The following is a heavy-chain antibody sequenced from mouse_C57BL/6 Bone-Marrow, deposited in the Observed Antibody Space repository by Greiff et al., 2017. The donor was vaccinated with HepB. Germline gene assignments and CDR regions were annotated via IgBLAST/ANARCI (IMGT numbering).Heavy chain of an antibody. Sequence: VQLQQSGPELVKPGASVKISCKASGYTFTDYYMNWVKQSHGKSLEWIGDINPNNGGTSYNQKFKGKATLTVDKSSSTAYMELRRLTSEDSAVYYCASVRLWLRRGFAYWGQETRVTVSA. J-gene: IGHJ3*01. CDR3: ASVRLWLRRGFAY. CDR1: GYTFTDYY. D-gene: IGHD2-2*01. CDR2: INPNNGGT. V-gene: IGHV1-26*01.